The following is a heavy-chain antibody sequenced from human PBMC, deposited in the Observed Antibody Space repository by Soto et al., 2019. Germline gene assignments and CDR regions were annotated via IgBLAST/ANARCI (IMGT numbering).Heavy chain of an antibody. D-gene: IGHD2-15*01. J-gene: IGHJ3*01. Sequence: QVQLVQSGAEVKKPGASVKVSCKTSGYTFPGDGINWVRQAPGHGREWMGWISVFNGNTKYGQNIQDRVIMTTDTSTSTAYMELRSLRSDDTAVYFCGRDGSGGIIDSWGQGTMLIVSS. CDR1: GYTFPGDG. CDR3: GRDGSGGIIDS. CDR2: ISVFNGNT. V-gene: IGHV1-18*01.